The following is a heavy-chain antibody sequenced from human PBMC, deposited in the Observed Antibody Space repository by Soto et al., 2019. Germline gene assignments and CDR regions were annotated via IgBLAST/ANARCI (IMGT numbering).Heavy chain of an antibody. Sequence: ASVKVSCKASGYTFTAYYIHWVRQAPGQGLEWVALINPNTGGTNSAQKFQGRVTMTRDTSISTAYLELSTLTSDDTAVYYCARDGHRSGDFWGQGTLVTVSS. CDR1: GYTFTAYY. V-gene: IGHV1-2*02. CDR3: ARDGHRSGDF. CDR2: INPNTGGT. J-gene: IGHJ4*02. D-gene: IGHD1-26*01.